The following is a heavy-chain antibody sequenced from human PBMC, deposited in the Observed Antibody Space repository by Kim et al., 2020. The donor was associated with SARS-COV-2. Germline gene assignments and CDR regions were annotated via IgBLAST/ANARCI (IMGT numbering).Heavy chain of an antibody. V-gene: IGHV3-30-3*01. Sequence: GGSLRLSCAASGFTFSSYAMHWVRQAPGKGLEWVAVISYDGSNKYYADSVKGRFTISRDNSKNTLYLQMNSLRAEDTAVYYCARDPNHRLKHYYYYYGM. D-gene: IGHD6-19*01. J-gene: IGHJ6*01. CDR2: ISYDGSNK. CDR3: ARDPNHRLKHYYYYYGM. CDR1: GFTFSSYA.